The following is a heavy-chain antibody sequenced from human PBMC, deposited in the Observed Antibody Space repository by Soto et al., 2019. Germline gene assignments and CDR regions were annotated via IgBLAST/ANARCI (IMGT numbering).Heavy chain of an antibody. CDR3: ARRTVNIRTFYSGLKTHCFDY. Sequence: QLQLHESGPGLVKPSETLSLTCAVSGDSMSSSDYYWGWIRQPPGKGLEWIGSIYYSGSTYYNPSPPSRVAISVDTSKTQFSLKLKSVTAADTAIYYCARRTVNIRTFYSGLKTHCFDYWGQGAPVTVSS. J-gene: IGHJ4*02. CDR2: IYYSGST. D-gene: IGHD6-19*01. CDR1: GDSMSSSDYY. V-gene: IGHV4-39*01.